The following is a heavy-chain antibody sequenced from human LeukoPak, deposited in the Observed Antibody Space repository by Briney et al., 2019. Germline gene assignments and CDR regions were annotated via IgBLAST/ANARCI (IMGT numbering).Heavy chain of an antibody. CDR2: IIPMFKTP. CDR1: GGTFNKYA. J-gene: IGHJ4*02. D-gene: IGHD4-23*01. CDR3: AREPDYGCKFGVFEY. V-gene: IGHV1-69*13. Sequence: SVKVSCKASGGTFNKYAFSWVRQAPGQGLEWMGGIIPMFKTPSYAQSFQGRVTITADESTSTVYMELSSMGSDDTAAYYCAREPDYGCKFGVFEYWGQGTLVTVSS.